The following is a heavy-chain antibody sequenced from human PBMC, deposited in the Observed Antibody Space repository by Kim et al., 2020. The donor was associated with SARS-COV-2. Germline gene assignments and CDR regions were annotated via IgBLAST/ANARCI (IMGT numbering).Heavy chain of an antibody. CDR1: AYSFTNDY. CDR2: IHPTDSYI. Sequence: GESLKISCQASAYSFTNDYIAWVRQVPGKGLEWVARIHPTDSYINFGPSFQGHVTVSVDKAVNTVFLHWGSLRTSDTAIYYCARLPRPSNWFNWYLDLWGRGTLVTVSS. CDR3: ARLPRPSNWFNWYLDL. J-gene: IGHJ2*01. V-gene: IGHV5-10-1*01. D-gene: IGHD2-2*01.